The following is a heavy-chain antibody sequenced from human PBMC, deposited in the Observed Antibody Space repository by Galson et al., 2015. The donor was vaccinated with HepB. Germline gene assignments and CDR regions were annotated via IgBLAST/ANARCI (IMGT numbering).Heavy chain of an antibody. CDR1: GFTFSSYW. J-gene: IGHJ4*02. CDR3: ARDRPEYYDFWSGYYTSELGPYYFDY. Sequence: SLRLSCAASGFTFSSYWMSWVRQAPGKGLEWVANIKQDGSEKYYVDSVKGRFTISRDNAKNSLYLQMNSLRAEDTAVYYCARDRPEYYDFWSGYYTSELGPYYFDYWGQGTLVTVSS. CDR2: IKQDGSEK. D-gene: IGHD3-3*01. V-gene: IGHV3-7*01.